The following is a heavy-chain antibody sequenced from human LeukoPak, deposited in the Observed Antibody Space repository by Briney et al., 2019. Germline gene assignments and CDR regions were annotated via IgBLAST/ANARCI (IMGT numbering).Heavy chain of an antibody. CDR3: ARHVSSRGYGDYEYYYYGMDV. V-gene: IGHV4-4*09. D-gene: IGHD4-17*01. J-gene: IGHJ6*02. CDR1: GGSISSYY. Sequence: PSETLSLTCTVSGGSISSYYWSWIRQPPGKGLEWIGYIYTSGNTNYNPSLKSRVTISVDTSKNQFSLKLSSVTAADTAVYYCARHVSSRGYGDYEYYYYGMDVWGQGTTVTVSS. CDR2: IYTSGNT.